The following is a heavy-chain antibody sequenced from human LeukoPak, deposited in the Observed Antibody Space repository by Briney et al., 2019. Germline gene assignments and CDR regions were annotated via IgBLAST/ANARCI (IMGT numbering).Heavy chain of an antibody. CDR2: MNPNSGNT. D-gene: IGHD3-9*01. CDR3: ARALAYDILTGYYNDY. Sequence: ASVKVSCKASGYTFTSYDINWVRQATGQGVEWMGWMNPNSGNTGYAQKLQGRVTMTRDMSTSTVYMELSSLRSEDTAVYYCARALAYDILTGYYNDYWGQGTLVTVSS. CDR1: GYTFTSYD. J-gene: IGHJ4*02. V-gene: IGHV1-8*01.